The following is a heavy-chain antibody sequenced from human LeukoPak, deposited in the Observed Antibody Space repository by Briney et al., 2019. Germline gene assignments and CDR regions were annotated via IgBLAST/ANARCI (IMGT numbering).Heavy chain of an antibody. J-gene: IGHJ4*02. Sequence: SETLSLTCTVSGGSISSYYWNWIRQPAGKGLEWIGRIYISGSTNYNPSLKSRVTMSIDTSRNQISLKLRSVTATDTAVYHCARDDWGYWGQGTTVTVSS. CDR2: IYISGST. V-gene: IGHV4-4*07. D-gene: IGHD3-9*01. CDR1: GGSISSYY. CDR3: ARDDWGY.